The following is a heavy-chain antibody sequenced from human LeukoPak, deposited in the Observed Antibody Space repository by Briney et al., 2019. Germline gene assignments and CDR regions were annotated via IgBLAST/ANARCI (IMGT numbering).Heavy chain of an antibody. CDR2: INHSGST. CDR1: GGSFSGYY. D-gene: IGHD3-10*01. Sequence: PSETLSLTCAVYGGSFSGYYWSWIRQPPGKGLEWIGEINHSGSTNYNPSLKSRVTISVDTSKNQFSLKLSSVTAAHTAVYYCARGKSNMVRGVIGYYYYMDVWGKGTTVTVSS. CDR3: ARGKSNMVRGVIGYYYYMDV. V-gene: IGHV4-34*01. J-gene: IGHJ6*03.